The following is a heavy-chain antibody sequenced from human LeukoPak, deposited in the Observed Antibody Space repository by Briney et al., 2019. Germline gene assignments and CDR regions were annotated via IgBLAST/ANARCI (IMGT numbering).Heavy chain of an antibody. Sequence: AGGSLRLSCVASGFTFSSHGMHWVRQAPGKGLEWVAVIWYDGSHRHYPDSVKGRFTISRDNSKNTLFLQMDSLRVDDTAVYYCVRDNAAADGALDYWGQGSLVTVSS. CDR1: GFTFSSHG. D-gene: IGHD5-24*01. CDR2: IWYDGSHR. V-gene: IGHV3-33*01. CDR3: VRDNAAADGALDY. J-gene: IGHJ4*02.